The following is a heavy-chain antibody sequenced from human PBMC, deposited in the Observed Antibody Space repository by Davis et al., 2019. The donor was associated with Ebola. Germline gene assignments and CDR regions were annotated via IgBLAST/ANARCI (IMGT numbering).Heavy chain of an antibody. CDR1: GGTFTNYA. CDR3: AREIAAAGY. J-gene: IGHJ4*02. CDR2: IIPVVDTK. Sequence: AASVKVSCKTSGGTFTNYAVNWVRQAPGQGLEWMGRIIPVVDTKDYAQKFQGRVTLTADKATNTAYMELSSLRSEDTAVYYCAREIAAAGYWGQGTLVTVSS. D-gene: IGHD6-13*01. V-gene: IGHV1-69*04.